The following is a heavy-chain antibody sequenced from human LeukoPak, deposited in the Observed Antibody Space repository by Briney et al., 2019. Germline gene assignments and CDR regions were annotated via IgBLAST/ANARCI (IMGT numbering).Heavy chain of an antibody. V-gene: IGHV3-23*01. Sequence: GGSLRLSCAASGFTFSSYAMSWARQAPGKGLEWVSVIIGSGSSTYYADSVKGRFTISRDNSKNTLYLQMNSLRAEDTAIYYCAKEGSMAGTGYFDYRGQGTLVTVSS. CDR1: GFTFSSYA. D-gene: IGHD6-19*01. CDR2: IIGSGSST. J-gene: IGHJ4*02. CDR3: AKEGSMAGTGYFDY.